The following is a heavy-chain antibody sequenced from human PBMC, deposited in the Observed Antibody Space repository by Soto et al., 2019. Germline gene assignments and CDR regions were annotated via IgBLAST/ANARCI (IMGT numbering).Heavy chain of an antibody. Sequence: EVQLVESGGGLVQPGRSLRLSCAASGFTFDDYAMHWVRQAPGKGLEGVSGISWNSGSIGYADSVKGRFTISRDNAKNSLYLQMNSLRAEDTALYYCAKDIRAYDFWSGYYSYWGQGTLVTVSS. CDR2: ISWNSGSI. CDR1: GFTFDDYA. J-gene: IGHJ4*02. V-gene: IGHV3-9*01. CDR3: AKDIRAYDFWSGYYSY. D-gene: IGHD3-3*01.